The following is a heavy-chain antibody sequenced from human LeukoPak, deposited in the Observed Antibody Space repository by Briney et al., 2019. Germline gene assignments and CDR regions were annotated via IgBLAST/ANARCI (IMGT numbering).Heavy chain of an antibody. CDR1: GFTVSSNY. CDR2: IFSCGST. V-gene: IGHV3-66*03. J-gene: IGHJ4*02. CDR3: ARVGARSSGWTYYFDY. Sequence: GGSLRLSCAASGFTVSSNYMSWVRQAPGKGLEWVSVIFSCGSTYYADSVKGRFTISRDNSKNTLYLQMNSLRAEDTAVYYCARVGARSSGWTYYFDYWGQGTLVTVSS. D-gene: IGHD6-19*01.